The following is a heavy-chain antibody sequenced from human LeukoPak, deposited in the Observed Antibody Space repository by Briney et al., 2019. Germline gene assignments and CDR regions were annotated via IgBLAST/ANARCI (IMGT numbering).Heavy chain of an antibody. CDR3: ARVDAREPITIFVPTRGNWFDP. Sequence: GASVKVSCKSSGYTFTGYGITWVRQAPGQGLEWMGWISAYNGNTNYAQKLQGRVTMTTDTSTSTAYMDLRSLRSDDTAVYYCARVDAREPITIFVPTRGNWFDPWGQGTLVTVSS. CDR1: GYTFTGYG. D-gene: IGHD3-3*01. CDR2: ISAYNGNT. V-gene: IGHV1-18*01. J-gene: IGHJ5*02.